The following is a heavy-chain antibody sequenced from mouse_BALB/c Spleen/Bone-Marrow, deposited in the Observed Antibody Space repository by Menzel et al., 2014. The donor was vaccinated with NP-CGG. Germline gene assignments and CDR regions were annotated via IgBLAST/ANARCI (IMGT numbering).Heavy chain of an antibody. CDR2: IDPANGNT. CDR3: ARYNYGSSQFAY. J-gene: IGHJ3*01. V-gene: IGHV14-3*02. D-gene: IGHD1-1*01. Sequence: EVHLQQSGAELVKPGASVKLSCTASGFNIKDTYMHWVKQRPEQGLEWIGRIDPANGNTKYDPKFQGKATITADTSSNTAYLQLSSLTSEDTAVYYCARYNYGSSQFAYWGQGTLVTVSA. CDR1: GFNIKDTY.